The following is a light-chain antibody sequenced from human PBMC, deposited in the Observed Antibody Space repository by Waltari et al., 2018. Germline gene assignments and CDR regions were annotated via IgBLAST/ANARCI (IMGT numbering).Light chain of an antibody. CDR3: QQRSNWLT. CDR2: DAS. CDR1: QSVSSY. V-gene: IGKV3-11*01. J-gene: IGKJ4*01. Sequence: EIVLTQSPATLSLSPGERATLSCRASQSVSSYLAWYQQNPGQAPRLLIYDASNGATGIPARVSGSGSGTDFTLTISSLEPEDFAVYYCQQRSNWLTFGGGTKVEIK.